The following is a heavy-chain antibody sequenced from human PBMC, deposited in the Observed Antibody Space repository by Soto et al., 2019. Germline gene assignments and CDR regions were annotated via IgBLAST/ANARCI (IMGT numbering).Heavy chain of an antibody. CDR3: AKGGRQWLVTSDFNY. V-gene: IGHV3-30*18. Sequence: VQLVESGGGVVQPGRSLRLSCAASGVTFSDYAMHWVRQAPGKGLEWVAVVSHDGRNTHYADSVKGRFTISRDSSKNKVSLEMTSLRAEDTAVYYCAKGGRQWLVTSDFNYWGQGALVTVSS. CDR2: VSHDGRNT. CDR1: GVTFSDYA. D-gene: IGHD6-19*01. J-gene: IGHJ4*02.